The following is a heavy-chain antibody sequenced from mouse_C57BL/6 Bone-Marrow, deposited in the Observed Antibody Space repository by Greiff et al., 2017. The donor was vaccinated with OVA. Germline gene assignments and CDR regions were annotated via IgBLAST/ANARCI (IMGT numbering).Heavy chain of an antibody. CDR1: GFTFSSYA. V-gene: IGHV5-4*03. CDR2: ISDGGSYT. D-gene: IGHD5-5*01. J-gene: IGHJ4*01. Sequence: DVMLVESGGGLVKPGGSLKLSCAASGFTFSSYAMSWVRQTPEKRLEWVATISDGGSYTYYPDNVKGRFTISRDNAKNNLYLQMSHLKSEDTAMYYCARGWDYLYAMDYWGQGTSVTVSS. CDR3: ARGWDYLYAMDY.